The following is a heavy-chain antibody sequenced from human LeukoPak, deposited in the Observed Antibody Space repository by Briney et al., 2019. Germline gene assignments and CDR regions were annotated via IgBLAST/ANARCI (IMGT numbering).Heavy chain of an antibody. CDR1: GGTFGSYA. CDR2: IIPIFGTA. Sequence: SGKVSCKASGGTFGSYAISWVRQAPGQGLEWMGGIIPIFGTANYAQKFQGRVTITADESTSTAYMELSSLRSEDTAVYYCASFATTTENFDYWGQGTLVTVSS. CDR3: ASFATTTENFDY. J-gene: IGHJ4*02. D-gene: IGHD5-12*01. V-gene: IGHV1-69*01.